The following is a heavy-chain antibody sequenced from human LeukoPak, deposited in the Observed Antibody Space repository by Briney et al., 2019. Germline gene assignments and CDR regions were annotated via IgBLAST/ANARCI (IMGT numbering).Heavy chain of an antibody. CDR3: ARNGRGSGDYYYSYMDA. J-gene: IGHJ6*03. CDR1: GGSISSGSYY. CDR2: IYTSGST. V-gene: IGHV4-61*02. D-gene: IGHD2-8*01. Sequence: SETLSLTCTVSGGSISSGSYYWSWIRQPAGKGLEWIGRIYTSGSTNYNPSLKSRVTISVDTSKNQFSLKLSSVTAADTAMYYCARNGRGSGDYYYSYMDAWGRGTTVTVSS.